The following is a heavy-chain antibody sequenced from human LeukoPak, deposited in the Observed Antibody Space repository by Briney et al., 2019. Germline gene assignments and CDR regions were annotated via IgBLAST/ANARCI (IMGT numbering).Heavy chain of an antibody. CDR1: GFTFSSYG. V-gene: IGHV3-30*18. D-gene: IGHD3-9*01. CDR2: ISYDGSNK. J-gene: IGHJ5*02. Sequence: PGGSLRLSCAASGFTFSSYGMHWVRQAPGKGLEWVAVISYDGSNKYYADSVKGRFTISRDNAKNSLYLQMNSLRAEDTALYYCAKDNNDILTGSGQRNWFDPWGQGTLVTVSS. CDR3: AKDNNDILTGSGQRNWFDP.